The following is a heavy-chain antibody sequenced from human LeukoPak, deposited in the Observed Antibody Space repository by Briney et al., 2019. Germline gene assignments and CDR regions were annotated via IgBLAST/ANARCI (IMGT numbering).Heavy chain of an antibody. CDR3: AELGITMIGGV. Sequence: PGGSLRLSCEASAFIFITYTMNWVRQAPGKGLEWVSSISSSSDFIYYADSVKGRFTISRDNAKNSLYLQMNSLRAEDTAVYYCAELGITMIGGVWGKGTTVTISS. D-gene: IGHD3-10*02. J-gene: IGHJ6*04. V-gene: IGHV3-21*01. CDR1: AFIFITYT. CDR2: ISSSSDFI.